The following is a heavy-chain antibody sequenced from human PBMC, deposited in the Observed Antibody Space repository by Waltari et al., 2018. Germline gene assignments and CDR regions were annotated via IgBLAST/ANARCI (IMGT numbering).Heavy chain of an antibody. CDR1: GFPFINSA. Sequence: VQVLESGGGLVQPGGSLRLSCVGSGFPFINSAMSWVRQTPEKGLAWVANITGTCGCPPYANSPYYADSVKGRFTSSRDNSKDTIYLQMSSLSAEDTAVYYCAKGSGMDVWGQGTTVTVSS. V-gene: IGHV3-23*01. CDR3: AKGSGMDV. J-gene: IGHJ6*02. CDR2: ITGTCGCPPYANSP.